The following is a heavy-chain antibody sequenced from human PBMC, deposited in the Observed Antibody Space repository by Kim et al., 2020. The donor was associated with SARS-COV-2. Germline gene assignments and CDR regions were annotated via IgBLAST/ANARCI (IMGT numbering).Heavy chain of an antibody. CDR3: ATAELRYFDWLLGPAPY. D-gene: IGHD3-9*01. V-gene: IGHV3-30*07. Sequence: VKGRFTISRDNSKNTLYLQMNSLRAEDTAVYYCATAELRYFDWLLGPAPYWGQGTLVTVSS. J-gene: IGHJ4*02.